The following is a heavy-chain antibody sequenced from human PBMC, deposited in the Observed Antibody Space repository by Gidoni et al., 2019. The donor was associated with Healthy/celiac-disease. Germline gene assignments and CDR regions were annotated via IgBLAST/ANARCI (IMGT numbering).Heavy chain of an antibody. J-gene: IGHJ4*02. CDR1: GYTFTSYG. Sequence: QVQLVQSGAEVKKPGASVKVSCKASGYTFTSYGISWVRQAPGQWLEWMGWISAYNGNTNDAQKLQGRVTMTTDTSTSTAYMELRSLRSDDTAVYYCARGGYDFWSGYYTLYYFDYWGQGTLVTVSS. CDR3: ARGGYDFWSGYYTLYYFDY. CDR2: ISAYNGNT. D-gene: IGHD3-3*01. V-gene: IGHV1-18*01.